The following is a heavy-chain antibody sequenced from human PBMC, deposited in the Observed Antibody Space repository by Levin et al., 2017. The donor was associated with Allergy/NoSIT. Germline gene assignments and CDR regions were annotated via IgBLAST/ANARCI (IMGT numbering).Heavy chain of an antibody. J-gene: IGHJ3*02. V-gene: IGHV3-23*01. D-gene: IGHD3-22*01. CDR1: GFTFSSYA. Sequence: GESLKISCAASGFTFSSYAMSWVRQAPGKGLEWVSAISGSGGSTYYADSVKGRFTISRDNSKNTLYLQMNSLRAEDTAVYYCAKVETRSYYDRPAPSGAFDIWGQGTMVTVSS. CDR3: AKVETRSYYDRPAPSGAFDI. CDR2: ISGSGGST.